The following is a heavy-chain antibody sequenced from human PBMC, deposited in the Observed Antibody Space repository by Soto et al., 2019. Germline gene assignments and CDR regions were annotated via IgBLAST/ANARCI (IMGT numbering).Heavy chain of an antibody. V-gene: IGHV3-48*02. D-gene: IGHD1-1*01. CDR2: ISSSSRTR. CDR3: AREWNPLNWFDP. J-gene: IGHJ5*02. CDR1: GFTFSSYS. Sequence: GGSLRLSCAASGFTFSSYSMNWVRQAPGKGLEWVSYISSSSRTRYYADSVKGRFTISRDNAKNSLYLQMNSLRDEDTAVYYCAREWNPLNWFDPWGQGTLVTVSS.